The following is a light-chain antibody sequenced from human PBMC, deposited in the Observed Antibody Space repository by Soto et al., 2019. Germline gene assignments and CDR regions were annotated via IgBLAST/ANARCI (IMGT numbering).Light chain of an antibody. J-gene: IGLJ1*01. V-gene: IGLV1-47*01. Sequence: QSVLTQPPSASGTPGQRVIISCSGSSSNIGSNYVYWYQQLPGTAPKLLIYKNNQRPSGVPDRFSGSKSGTSASLAISGLRSEDEADYYRAGWDDSLSGGVFGTGTKLTV. CDR2: KNN. CDR3: AGWDDSLSGGV. CDR1: SSNIGSNY.